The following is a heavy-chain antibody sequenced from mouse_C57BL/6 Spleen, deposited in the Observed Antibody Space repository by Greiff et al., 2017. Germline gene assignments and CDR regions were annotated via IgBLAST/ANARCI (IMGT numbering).Heavy chain of an antibody. CDR2: IDPSDSYT. CDR3: ARGYYGSSRDYFGY. V-gene: IGHV1-69*01. Sequence: QVQLKQPGAELVMPGASVKLSCKASGYTFTSYWMHWVKQRPGQGLEWIGEIDPSDSYTNYNQKFKGKSTLTVDKSSSTAYMQLSSLTSEDSAVYYCARGYYGSSRDYFGYWGQGTTLTVSS. J-gene: IGHJ2*01. D-gene: IGHD1-1*01. CDR1: GYTFTSYW.